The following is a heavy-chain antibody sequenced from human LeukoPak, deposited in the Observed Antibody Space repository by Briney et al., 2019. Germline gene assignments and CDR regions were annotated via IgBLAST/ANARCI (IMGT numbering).Heavy chain of an antibody. CDR2: INAGNGNT. CDR3: ARGYVWGSYRHPPGYFDY. D-gene: IGHD3-16*02. J-gene: IGHJ4*02. Sequence: ASVKVSCKASGYTFTSYAMHWVRQAPGQRLEWMGWINAGNGNTKYSQEFQGRVTITRDTSASTAYMELSSLRSEDMAVYYCARGYVWGSYRHPPGYFDYWGQGTLVTVSS. V-gene: IGHV1-3*03. CDR1: GYTFTSYA.